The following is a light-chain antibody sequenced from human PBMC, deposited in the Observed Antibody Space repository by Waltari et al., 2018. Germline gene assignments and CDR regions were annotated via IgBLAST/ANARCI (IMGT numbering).Light chain of an antibody. Sequence: DIVMTQSPDSLTVSLGERATIYCKSRQSLFNSPNNNNYLACYQQQPGQPPKLLTYWASTRESGVPDRFSGGGSGTDFTLTITNVQAEDVALYYCQHYYTPPYTFGQGTRLEIK. J-gene: IGKJ2*01. CDR1: QSLFNSPNNNNY. CDR3: QHYYTPPYT. V-gene: IGKV4-1*01. CDR2: WAS.